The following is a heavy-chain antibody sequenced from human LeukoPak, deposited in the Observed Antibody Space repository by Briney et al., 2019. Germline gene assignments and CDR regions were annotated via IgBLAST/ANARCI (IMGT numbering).Heavy chain of an antibody. V-gene: IGHV5-51*01. D-gene: IGHD3-10*01. CDR1: GYSFTSYW. CDR2: IYPGDSDT. CDR3: ARFTMVRGVAIRVFDY. Sequence: PGESLKISCKGSGYSFTSYWIGWVRQMPGKGLEWMGIIYPGDSDTRYSPSFQGQVAISADKSISTAYLQWSSLKASDTAMYYCARFTMVRGVAIRVFDYWGQGTLVTVSS. J-gene: IGHJ4*02.